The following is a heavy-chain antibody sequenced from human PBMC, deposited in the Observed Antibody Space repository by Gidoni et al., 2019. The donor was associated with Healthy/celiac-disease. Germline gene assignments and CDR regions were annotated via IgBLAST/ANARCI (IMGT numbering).Heavy chain of an antibody. V-gene: IGHV3-33*01. J-gene: IGHJ4*02. CDR3: ARGHYSGSYSGGYYFDY. Sequence: QVQLVESGGGVVQPVRSMRPSCAASGFPFRSYGMHWVRQAPGKGLEWVAVRWDDGSNKYYADSVKGRFTISRDNSKNTLYLQMNSLRAEDTAVYYWARGHYSGSYSGGYYFDYWGQGTLVTVSS. D-gene: IGHD1-26*01. CDR2: RWDDGSNK. CDR1: GFPFRSYG.